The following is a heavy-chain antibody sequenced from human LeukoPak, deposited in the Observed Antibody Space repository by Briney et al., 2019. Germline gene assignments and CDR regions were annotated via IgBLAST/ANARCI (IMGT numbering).Heavy chain of an antibody. D-gene: IGHD6-13*01. CDR3: ARIGAGSSRDY. CDR2: IVGSSST. V-gene: IGHV3-21*01. Sequence: GGSLRLSCAASGFTFSNFAMTWVRQAPGKGLEWVSSIVGSSSTYYADSLKGRFNISRDNAKNSLYLQMNSLRAEDTAVYCCARIGAGSSRDYWGQGTLVTVSS. CDR1: GFTFSNFA. J-gene: IGHJ4*02.